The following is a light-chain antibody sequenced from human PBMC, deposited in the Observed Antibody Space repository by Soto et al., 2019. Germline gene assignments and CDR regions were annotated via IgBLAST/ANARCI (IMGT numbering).Light chain of an antibody. Sequence: EIVLTQSPATLSLSPGERATLSCRASQSVSSYLAWYQQKPGQAPRLLIYDASNRATVIPARFSGSGSGTDFTLTISSLEPADFAVYYCQQRSNWPITFGQGTRLEIK. J-gene: IGKJ5*01. CDR1: QSVSSY. CDR3: QQRSNWPIT. V-gene: IGKV3-11*01. CDR2: DAS.